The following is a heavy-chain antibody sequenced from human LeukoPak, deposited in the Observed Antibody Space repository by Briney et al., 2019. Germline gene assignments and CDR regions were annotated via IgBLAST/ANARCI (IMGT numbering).Heavy chain of an antibody. CDR1: GGSFSGYY. D-gene: IGHD1-1*01. J-gene: IGHJ4*02. Sequence: SSETLSLTCAVYGGSFSGYYWSWMPHPPPKGREWIGEINHSGSTNQNPSLKSRVTISVGTSKNQFSLKLSSVTAADTAVYYCARLDGGYWGQGTLVTVSS. V-gene: IGHV4-34*01. CDR3: ARLDGGY. CDR2: INHSGST.